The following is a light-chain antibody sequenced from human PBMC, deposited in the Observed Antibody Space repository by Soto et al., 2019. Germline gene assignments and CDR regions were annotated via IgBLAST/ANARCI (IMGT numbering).Light chain of an antibody. CDR2: KNN. J-gene: IGLJ1*01. CDR1: SSNIGNND. CDR3: AAWDDSLSEV. Sequence: QSVLTRPPSASGTPGQRVTISCSGSSSNIGNNDVYWYQQFPGTAPKLVVYKNNQRPSGVPDRFSGSKSGTSASLAISGLRSEDEADYYCAAWDDSLSEVFGTGTKVTVL. V-gene: IGLV1-47*01.